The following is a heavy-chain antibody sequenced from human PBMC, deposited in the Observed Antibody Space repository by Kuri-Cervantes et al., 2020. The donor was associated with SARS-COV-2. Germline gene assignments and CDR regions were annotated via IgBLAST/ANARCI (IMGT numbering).Heavy chain of an antibody. CDR1: GFTFSSYG. V-gene: IGHV3-30*18. CDR2: ISYDGSNK. Sequence: LTCAASGFTFSSYGMHWVRQAPGKGLEWVAVISYDGSNKYYADSVKGRFTISRDNSKNTLYLQMNSLRAEDTAVYYCAKDLRLLWFGELLYWGQGTLVTVSS. D-gene: IGHD3-10*01. CDR3: AKDLRLLWFGELLY. J-gene: IGHJ4*02.